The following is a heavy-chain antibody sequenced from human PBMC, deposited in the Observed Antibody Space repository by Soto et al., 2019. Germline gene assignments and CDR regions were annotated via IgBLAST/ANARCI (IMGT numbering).Heavy chain of an antibody. CDR2: IYYSGST. V-gene: IGHV4-59*01. Sequence: QVQLQESGPGLVKPSETLSLTCTVSGGSISSYYWSWIRQPPGKGLEGIGYIYYSGSTNYNPSLKSRVTISVDTSKNQFSLKLSSVTAADTAVYYCASSNIAAAGFYYYALDVWGRGTTVTVSS. J-gene: IGHJ6*02. CDR1: GGSISSYY. CDR3: ASSNIAAAGFYYYALDV. D-gene: IGHD6-13*01.